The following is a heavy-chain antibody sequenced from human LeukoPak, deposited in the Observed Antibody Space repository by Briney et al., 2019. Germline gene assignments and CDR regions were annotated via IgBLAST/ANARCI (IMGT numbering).Heavy chain of an antibody. Sequence: GGSLRLSCAASGFTFSSYAMTWVRQAPGKGLEWVTAISGSGRSTYYADSVKGRFTISRDNSKNTLYLQMNSLRAEDTAVYYCAKGGGLGYCSSTSCYDGPYYYGMDVWGQGTTVTVSS. D-gene: IGHD2-2*01. CDR3: AKGGGLGYCSSTSCYDGPYYYGMDV. CDR2: ISGSGRST. V-gene: IGHV3-23*01. J-gene: IGHJ6*02. CDR1: GFTFSSYA.